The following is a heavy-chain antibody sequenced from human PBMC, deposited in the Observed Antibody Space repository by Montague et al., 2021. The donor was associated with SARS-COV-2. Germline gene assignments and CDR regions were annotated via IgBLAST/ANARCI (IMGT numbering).Heavy chain of an antibody. D-gene: IGHD5-18*01. Sequence: SETLSLTCTVSGGSTNSTTYYWAWICQPQGKGLEWNGSDYYNGRNYYNPYIQSRGTMSVDTSKKQLSLKLSSVTASDTDVYYCARHFPSGYTFGPDAFDLWGQGTLVTVSS. CDR1: GGSTNSTTYY. CDR3: ARHFPSGYTFGPDAFDL. J-gene: IGHJ3*01. V-gene: IGHV4-39*01. CDR2: DYYNGRN.